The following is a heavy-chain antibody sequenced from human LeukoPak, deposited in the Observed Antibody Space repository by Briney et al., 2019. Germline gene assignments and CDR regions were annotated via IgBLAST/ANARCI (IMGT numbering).Heavy chain of an antibody. V-gene: IGHV1-46*01. CDR3: ARSDYNDYRGLGF. CDR1: GYAFTSYH. J-gene: IGHJ4*02. CDR2: IIPSSGST. Sequence: ASVKVSCKASGYAFTSYHIHWMRQAPGQGLGWMGIIIPSSGSTTYAQKFQGRVTMTRDTSTGTVYMELSSLTSDDTAVYFCARSDYNDYRGLGFWGQGTLVTVSS. D-gene: IGHD4-11*01.